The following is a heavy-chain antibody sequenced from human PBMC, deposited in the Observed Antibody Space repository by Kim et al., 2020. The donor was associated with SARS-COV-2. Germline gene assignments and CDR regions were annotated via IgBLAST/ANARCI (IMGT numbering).Heavy chain of an antibody. Sequence: SETLSLTCAVYGGSFSGYYWSWIRQPPGKGLEWIGEINHSGSTNYNPSLKSRVTISVDTSKNQFSLKLSSVTAADTAVYYCANLDPETDDYYFDYWGQGTLVTVSS. CDR3: ANLDPETDDYYFDY. D-gene: IGHD2-21*02. CDR2: INHSGST. CDR1: GGSFSGYY. V-gene: IGHV4-34*01. J-gene: IGHJ4*02.